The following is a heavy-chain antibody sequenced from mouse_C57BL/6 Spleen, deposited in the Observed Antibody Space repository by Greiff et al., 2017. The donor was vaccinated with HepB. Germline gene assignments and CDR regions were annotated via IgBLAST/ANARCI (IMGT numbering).Heavy chain of an antibody. J-gene: IGHJ3*01. D-gene: IGHD2-3*01. CDR2: IHPNSGST. CDR1: GYTFTSYW. V-gene: IGHV1-64*01. Sequence: QVQLQQPGAELVKPGASVKLSCKASGYTFTSYWMHWVKQRPGQGLEWIGMIHPNSGSTNYNEKFKSKATLTVDKSSSTAYMQLSSLTSEDSAVYYCARSWDGYYVDWFAYWGQGTLVTVSA. CDR3: ARSWDGYYVDWFAY.